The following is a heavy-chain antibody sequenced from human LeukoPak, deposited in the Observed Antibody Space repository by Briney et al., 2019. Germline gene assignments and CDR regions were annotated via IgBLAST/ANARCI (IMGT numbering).Heavy chain of an antibody. D-gene: IGHD6-13*01. CDR2: ISGSGGST. J-gene: IGHJ4*02. CDR1: GFTFSSYA. Sequence: QTGGSLGLSCAASGFTFSSYAMRWVRQAPGKGLEWVSAISGSGGSTYYADSVRGRFTISRDNSKNTLYLQMNSLRAEDTAVYYCARRNIAAAALDYWGQGTLVTVSS. V-gene: IGHV3-23*01. CDR3: ARRNIAAAALDY.